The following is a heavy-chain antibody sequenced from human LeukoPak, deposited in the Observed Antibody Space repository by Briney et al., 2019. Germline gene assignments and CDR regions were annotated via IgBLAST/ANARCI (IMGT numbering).Heavy chain of an antibody. D-gene: IGHD3-3*01. V-gene: IGHV1-69*13. CDR2: IIPIFGTA. CDR1: GGTFSSYA. J-gene: IGHJ4*02. CDR3: ARSKIGYDFWSGYYGGSIDY. Sequence: SVKVSCKASGGTFSSYAISWVRQAPGHGLEWMGGIIPIFGTANYAQTFQGRVTITADESTSTAYMELSSLRSEDTAVYYCARSKIGYDFWSGYYGGSIDYWGQGTLVTVSS.